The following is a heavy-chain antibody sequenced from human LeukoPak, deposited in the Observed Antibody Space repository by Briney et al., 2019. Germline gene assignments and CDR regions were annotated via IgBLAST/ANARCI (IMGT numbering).Heavy chain of an antibody. CDR2: ISAYNGNT. V-gene: IGHV1-18*01. CDR3: ARAWGGGDGSSILHDY. J-gene: IGHJ4*02. Sequence: ASVKVSCKASGYTFTSYGISWVRQAPGQGLEWMGWISAYNGNTNYAQKLQGRVTMTTDTSTSTAYMELRSLRSDDTAVYYCARAWGGGDGSSILHDYWGQGTLVTVSS. D-gene: IGHD6-6*01. CDR1: GYTFTSYG.